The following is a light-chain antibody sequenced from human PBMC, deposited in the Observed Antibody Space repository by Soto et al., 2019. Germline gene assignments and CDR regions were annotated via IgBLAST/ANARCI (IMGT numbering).Light chain of an antibody. CDR2: DAS. J-gene: IGKJ1*01. V-gene: IGKV3-20*01. CDR1: QSVSSSS. CDR3: QQYGSSPWT. Sequence: EFVLTQSPGTLSLSPGERATLSCRASQSVSSSSLAWYQQKPGQAPRLLIYDASSRATGIPDSFSGSGSGTDFTLTISRLEPEDFALYYCQQYGSSPWTFGQGTKVEIK.